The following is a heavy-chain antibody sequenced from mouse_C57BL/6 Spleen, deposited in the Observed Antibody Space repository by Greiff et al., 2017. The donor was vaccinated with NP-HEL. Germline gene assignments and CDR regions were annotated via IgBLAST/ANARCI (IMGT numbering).Heavy chain of an antibody. Sequence: EVQLQQSGPGLVKPSQSLSLTCSVTGYSITSGYYWNWIRQFPGNILEWMGYISYDGSNNYKPSLKNRISITRDTSKNQFFLKLNPVTTEDTATYYWARAKTSSGAMDYWGQGTSVTVSS. CDR2: ISYDGSN. CDR1: GYSITSGYY. J-gene: IGHJ4*01. CDR3: ARAKTSSGAMDY. D-gene: IGHD6-1*01. V-gene: IGHV3-6*01.